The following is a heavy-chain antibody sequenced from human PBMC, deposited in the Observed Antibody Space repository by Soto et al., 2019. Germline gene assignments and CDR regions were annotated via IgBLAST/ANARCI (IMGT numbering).Heavy chain of an antibody. D-gene: IGHD3-3*01. CDR1: GGSISSGDYY. J-gene: IGHJ4*02. CDR2: IHYSGST. Sequence: SETLSLTCTVSGGSISSGDYYWSWIRQHPGKGLEWIGYIHYSGSTSYNPSLKSRITISVDTSKNHFSLKLSSVTAADTAVYYCARLRFLEWFDTLPMIYYFDHWGQGTLVTVSS. V-gene: IGHV4-31*03. CDR3: ARLRFLEWFDTLPMIYYFDH.